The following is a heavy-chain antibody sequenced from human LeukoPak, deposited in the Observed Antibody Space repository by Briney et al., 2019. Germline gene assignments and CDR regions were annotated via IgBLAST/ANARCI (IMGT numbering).Heavy chain of an antibody. Sequence: GGSLRLSCAASGFTFSSYAMSWVRQAPGKGLEWVSAISGSGGSTYYADSVKGRFTISRDNSKNTLYLQMNSLRAEDTAVYYCAKDILRFLEWLPAERGFDYWGQGTLVTVPS. CDR3: AKDILRFLEWLPAERGFDY. CDR1: GFTFSSYA. J-gene: IGHJ4*02. CDR2: ISGSGGST. V-gene: IGHV3-23*01. D-gene: IGHD3-3*01.